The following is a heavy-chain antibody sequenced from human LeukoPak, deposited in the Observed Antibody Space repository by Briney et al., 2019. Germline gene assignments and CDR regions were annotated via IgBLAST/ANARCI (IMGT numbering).Heavy chain of an antibody. Sequence: ASVKVSCKASGYTFISYYMHWVRQAPGQGLEWMGMINPSGGSTSYAQKFQGRVTMTRDTSTSTVYMELSSLRSEDTAVYYCARLTRYSSSSRPPYYYYYYYMDVWGKGTTVTVSS. CDR1: GYTFISYY. D-gene: IGHD6-6*01. J-gene: IGHJ6*03. CDR3: ARLTRYSSSSRPPYYYYYYYMDV. V-gene: IGHV1-46*01. CDR2: INPSGGST.